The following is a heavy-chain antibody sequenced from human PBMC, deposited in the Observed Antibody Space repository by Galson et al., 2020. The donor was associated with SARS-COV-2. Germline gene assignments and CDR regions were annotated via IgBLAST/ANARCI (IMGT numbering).Heavy chain of an antibody. CDR3: ARTYKARWLQLSDFHY. V-gene: IGHV1-18*01. D-gene: IGHD3-10*01. J-gene: IGHJ4*02. Sequence: ASVKVSCKASGYTFSNYAISWVRQAPGQGLEWKGWINANNGDTNYAQNFRGRVTMTTDTSTGTAYMELRSLGFDDTAVYYCARTYKARWLQLSDFHYWGQGTLVSVSS. CDR1: GYTFSNYA. CDR2: INANNGDT.